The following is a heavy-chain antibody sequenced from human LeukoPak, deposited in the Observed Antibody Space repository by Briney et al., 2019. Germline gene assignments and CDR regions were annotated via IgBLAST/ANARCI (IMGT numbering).Heavy chain of an antibody. CDR2: ISGSGGST. Sequence: GGSLRLSCAASGFTFSSYAMSWVRQAPGKGLEWVSAISGSGGSTYYADSVKGRFTISRDNSKNTLYLQMNSLRAEDTAVYYCAREVEDVVAVAGITFDYWGQGTLVTVSS. V-gene: IGHV3-23*01. CDR1: GFTFSSYA. CDR3: AREVEDVVAVAGITFDY. D-gene: IGHD6-19*01. J-gene: IGHJ4*02.